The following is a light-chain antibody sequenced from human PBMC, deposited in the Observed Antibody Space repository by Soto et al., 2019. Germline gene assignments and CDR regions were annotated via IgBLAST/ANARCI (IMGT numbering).Light chain of an antibody. CDR2: DVS. Sequence: QSALTQPASVSGSPGKSITISCTGTSSDVGGYNYVSWYQQHPGKAPKLMIYDVSNRPSGVSNRFSGSKSGNTAPLTISGLQAEDEADYYCTSYSSSSTLLFGGGTKVTVL. CDR1: SSDVGGYNY. J-gene: IGLJ2*01. V-gene: IGLV2-14*01. CDR3: TSYSSSSTLL.